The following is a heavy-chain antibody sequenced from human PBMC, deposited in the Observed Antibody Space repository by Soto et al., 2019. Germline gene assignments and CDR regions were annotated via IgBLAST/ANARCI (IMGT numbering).Heavy chain of an antibody. J-gene: IGHJ6*02. Sequence: ASVKVSCKASGYSFTDYHIHWVRQAPGQGLEWLGRINPKSGGTSTAQKFQGWVTMTTDTSISTASMELTRLTSDDTAIYYCARGDSTDCSNGVCSFFYNHEMDVWG. V-gene: IGHV1-2*04. CDR1: GYSFTDYH. CDR2: INPKSGGT. CDR3: ARGDSTDCSNGVCSFFYNHEMDV. D-gene: IGHD2-8*01.